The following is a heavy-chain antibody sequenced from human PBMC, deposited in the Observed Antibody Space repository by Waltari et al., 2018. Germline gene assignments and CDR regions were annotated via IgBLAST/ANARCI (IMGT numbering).Heavy chain of an antibody. CDR2: ISYDGSNK. Sequence: QVQLVESGGGVVQPGRSLRLSCAASGFTFSSYGMHWVRQAPGKGLEWVAVISYDGSNKCYADSVKGRFTISRDNSKNTLYLQMNSLRAEDTAVYYCAKDLSKFGYFDYWGQGTLVTVSS. D-gene: IGHD3-3*02. J-gene: IGHJ4*02. V-gene: IGHV3-30*18. CDR3: AKDLSKFGYFDY. CDR1: GFTFSSYG.